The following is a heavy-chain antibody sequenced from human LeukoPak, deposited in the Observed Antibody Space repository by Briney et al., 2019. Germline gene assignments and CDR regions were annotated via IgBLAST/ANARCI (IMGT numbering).Heavy chain of an antibody. Sequence: SQTLSLTCAISGDSVSSNRAAWNWIRQSPSRGLEWLGRTYYRSKWYNDYAVSVKSRITIHLDISKNQFSLQLYSVTPEDTAVYYCARDRSGGWYSYFVSWGQGTLVTVSS. D-gene: IGHD6-19*01. CDR2: TYYRSKWYN. CDR3: ARDRSGGWYSYFVS. V-gene: IGHV6-1*01. CDR1: GDSVSSNRAA. J-gene: IGHJ4*02.